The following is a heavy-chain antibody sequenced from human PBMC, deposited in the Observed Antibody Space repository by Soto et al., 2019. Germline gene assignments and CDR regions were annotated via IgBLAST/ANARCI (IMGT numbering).Heavy chain of an antibody. CDR1: GFTFSSYA. CDR2: ISYDGSNK. Sequence: PGGSLRLSCAASGFTFSSYAMHWVRQAPGKGLEWVAVISYDGSNKYYADSVKGRFTISRDNSKNTLYLQMNSLRAEDTAVYYCARDKRSSGYYRHFDYWGQGTLVTVSS. CDR3: ARDKRSSGYYRHFDY. J-gene: IGHJ4*02. V-gene: IGHV3-30-3*01. D-gene: IGHD3-22*01.